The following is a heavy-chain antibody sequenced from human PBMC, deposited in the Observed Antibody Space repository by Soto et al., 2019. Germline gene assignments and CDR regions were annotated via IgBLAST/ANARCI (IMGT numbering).Heavy chain of an antibody. CDR2: IYSGGST. Sequence: EVPLVESGGGLIQPGGSLRLSCAASGFTVSSNYMSWVRQAPGKGLEWVSVIYSGGSTYYADSVKGRFTISRDNSKNTLYLQRNSLRAEDTAVYYCARVFVSPDNWFDPWGQGTLVTVSS. D-gene: IGHD2-21*01. V-gene: IGHV3-53*01. CDR3: ARVFVSPDNWFDP. J-gene: IGHJ5*02. CDR1: GFTVSSNY.